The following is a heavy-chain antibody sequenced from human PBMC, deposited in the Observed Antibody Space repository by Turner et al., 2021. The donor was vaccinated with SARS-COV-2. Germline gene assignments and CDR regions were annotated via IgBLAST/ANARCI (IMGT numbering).Heavy chain of an antibody. CDR2: ISYDGSNK. CDR3: AKAETYSSGWSGGRSYYYYYMDV. V-gene: IGHV3-30*18. D-gene: IGHD6-19*01. CDR1: GFTFSSDG. Sequence: QVQLVESGGGVVEPGRSLRLSCAASGFTFSSDGMHWVRQAPGKGREWVAVISYDGSNKYYADSVKGRFTISRDNSKNTLYLQMNSLRAEDTAVYYCAKAETYSSGWSGGRSYYYYYMDVWGKGTTVTVSS. J-gene: IGHJ6*03.